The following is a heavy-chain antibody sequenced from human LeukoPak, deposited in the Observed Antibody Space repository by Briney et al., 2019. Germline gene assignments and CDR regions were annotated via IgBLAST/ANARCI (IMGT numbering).Heavy chain of an antibody. V-gene: IGHV4-4*07. CDR3: AREGHCSGGSCYRSGGWFDP. D-gene: IGHD2-15*01. Sequence: SETLSLTCTVSGGSISSYYWSWIRQPAGKGLEWLGRIYTSGSTNYNPSLKSRVTMSVDTSKNQFSLKLSSVTAADTAVYYCAREGHCSGGSCYRSGGWFDPWGQGTLVTVSS. CDR2: IYTSGST. CDR1: GGSISSYY. J-gene: IGHJ5*02.